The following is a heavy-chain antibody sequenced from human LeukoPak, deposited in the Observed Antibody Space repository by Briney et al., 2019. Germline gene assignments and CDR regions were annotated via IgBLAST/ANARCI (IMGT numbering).Heavy chain of an antibody. J-gene: IGHJ4*02. V-gene: IGHV1-2*02. CDR3: ARSEKYQLLIDY. Sequence: ASVKVSCKASGYTFTGYYMHWVRQAPGQGLEWMGWINPNSGGTNYAQKFQGRVTMTRDTSISTAYMELSRLRSDDAAVYYCARSEKYQLLIDYWGQGTLVTVSS. D-gene: IGHD2-2*01. CDR1: GYTFTGYY. CDR2: INPNSGGT.